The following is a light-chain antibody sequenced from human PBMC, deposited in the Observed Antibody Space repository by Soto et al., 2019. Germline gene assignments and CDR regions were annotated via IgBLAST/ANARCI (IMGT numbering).Light chain of an antibody. CDR1: EDISMH. V-gene: IGKV1-33*01. CDR2: DVS. CDR3: QQYDSLPPT. Sequence: DIQMTQSPSSLSASVGARVTITCQAREDISMHLNWYQQKPGKAPRLLICDVSTLQTGVPSRFRGSGSGTDFTFSISSLQPEDVATYFCQQYDSLPPTCGGGTKVEI. J-gene: IGKJ4*01.